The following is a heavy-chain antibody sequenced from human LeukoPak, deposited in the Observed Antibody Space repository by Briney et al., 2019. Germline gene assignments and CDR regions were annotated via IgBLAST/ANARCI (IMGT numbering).Heavy chain of an antibody. J-gene: IGHJ5*02. CDR1: GGSISSYY. Sequence: SETLSLTCTVSGGSISSYYWSWIRQPPGKGLEWIGYIYYSGNTNYNPSLKSRVTISVDTFKNQFSLKLSSVTAADTAVYYCARARVSGPLNWFDPWGQGTLVTVSS. D-gene: IGHD2-15*01. CDR2: IYYSGNT. CDR3: ARARVSGPLNWFDP. V-gene: IGHV4-59*08.